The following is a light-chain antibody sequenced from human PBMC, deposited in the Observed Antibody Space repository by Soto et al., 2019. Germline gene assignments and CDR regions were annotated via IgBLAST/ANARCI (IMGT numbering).Light chain of an antibody. Sequence: EIAMTQSPATLSVSPGERATLSCRASQSVNSNLAWYQQKPGQAPRLLIYGASTRATGIPARFSGSGSGTEFTVTISSLQSEDFAVYCCQQYYNWPRTFGGGTKVEIK. CDR3: QQYYNWPRT. CDR1: QSVNSN. CDR2: GAS. J-gene: IGKJ4*02. V-gene: IGKV3-15*01.